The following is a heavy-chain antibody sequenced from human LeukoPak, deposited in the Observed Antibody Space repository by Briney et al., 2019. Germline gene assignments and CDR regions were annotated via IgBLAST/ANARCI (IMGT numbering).Heavy chain of an antibody. J-gene: IGHJ4*02. D-gene: IGHD6-6*01. V-gene: IGHV3-53*01. Sequence: GGSLRLSCAASGFTVSSNYMSWVRQAPGKGLEWVSVIYSGGSTYYADSVKGRFTIPRDNSKNTLYLQMNSLRAEDTAVYYCARNLGYSSSARAAPFDYWGQGTLVTVSS. CDR2: IYSGGST. CDR1: GFTVSSNY. CDR3: ARNLGYSSSARAAPFDY.